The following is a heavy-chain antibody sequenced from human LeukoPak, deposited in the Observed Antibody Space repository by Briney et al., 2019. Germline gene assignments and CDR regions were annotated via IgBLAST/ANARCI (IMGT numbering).Heavy chain of an antibody. CDR1: GGSISSYY. V-gene: IGHV4-59*01. Sequence: SETLSLTCTVSGGSISSYYWSWIRQPPGKGLEWIGYIYYSGSTSYNPSLKSRVTISVDTSKNQFSLKLSSVTAADTAVYYCARDYPPSVWGQGTLVTVSS. CDR3: ARDYPPSV. J-gene: IGHJ4*02. CDR2: IYYSGST. D-gene: IGHD3-16*02.